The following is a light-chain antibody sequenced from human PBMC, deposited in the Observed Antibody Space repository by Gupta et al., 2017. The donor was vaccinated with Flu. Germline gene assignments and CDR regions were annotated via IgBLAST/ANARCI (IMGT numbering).Light chain of an antibody. J-gene: IGLJ3*02. Sequence: QSVLTQPPSVSAAPGQKVTISCYGSSSNIGNNYVSWYQQLPGTAPKLFIYENNKRPSGIPDRFSGSKSGTSATLGITGLQTGDEADYYCGTWDSSLSAGVFGGGTKLTVL. CDR3: GTWDSSLSAGV. V-gene: IGLV1-51*02. CDR2: ENN. CDR1: SSNIGNNY.